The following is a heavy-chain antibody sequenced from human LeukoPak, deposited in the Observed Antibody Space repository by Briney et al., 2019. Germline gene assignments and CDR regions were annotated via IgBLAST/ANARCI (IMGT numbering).Heavy chain of an antibody. V-gene: IGHV4-61*01. CDR1: GGSVSSGSYY. CDR2: IYYSGST. Sequence: ASETLSLTCTVSGGSVSSGSYYWSWIRQPPEKGLEWIGYIYYSGSTNYNPSLKSRVTISVDTSKNQFSLKLSSVTAADTAVYYCARDQVVPAAMFVYYGMDVWGKGTTVTVSS. J-gene: IGHJ6*04. CDR3: ARDQVVPAAMFVYYGMDV. D-gene: IGHD2-2*01.